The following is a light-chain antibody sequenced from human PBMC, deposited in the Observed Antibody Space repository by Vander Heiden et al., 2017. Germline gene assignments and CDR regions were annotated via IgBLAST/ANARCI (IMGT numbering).Light chain of an antibody. CDR1: SPNIGAGYD. V-gene: IGLV1-40*01. J-gene: IGLJ2*01. CDR3: QSYDSSLSGYVV. Sequence: QSVLTQPPSVSGAPGQRVTIPCTGSSPNIGAGYDVHWYQQLPGTAPKRLIYGNSNRPSGVPDRFSGSKSGTSASLAITGLQAEDEADYYCQSYDSSLSGYVVFGGGTKLTVL. CDR2: GNS.